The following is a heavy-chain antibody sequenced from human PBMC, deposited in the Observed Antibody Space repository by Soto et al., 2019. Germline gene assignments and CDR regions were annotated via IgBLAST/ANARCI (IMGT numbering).Heavy chain of an antibody. CDR3: ARARGITGPDYYYGMDV. V-gene: IGHV4-31*03. CDR1: GGSISSGGYY. J-gene: IGHJ6*02. Sequence: SETLSLTCTVSGGSISSGGYYWSWICQHPGKGLEWIGYIYYSGSTYYNPSLKSRVTISVDTSKNQFSLKLSSVTAADTAVYYCARARGITGPDYYYGMDVWGQGTTVTVSS. CDR2: IYYSGST. D-gene: IGHD1-20*01.